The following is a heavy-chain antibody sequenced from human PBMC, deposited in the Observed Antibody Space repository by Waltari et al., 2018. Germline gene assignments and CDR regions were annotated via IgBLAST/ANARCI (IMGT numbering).Heavy chain of an antibody. CDR3: ARVESGTYNWFDP. Sequence: QLQLQESGPGLVKPSETLSLTCTVSGGPISSSSYYWGWIRQPPGKGLEWIGSIYYSGSTYYNPSLKSRVTISVDTSKNQFSLKLSSVTAADTAVYYCARVESGTYNWFDPWGQGTLVTVSS. V-gene: IGHV4-39*01. CDR1: GGPISSSSYY. J-gene: IGHJ5*02. CDR2: IYYSGST. D-gene: IGHD1-1*01.